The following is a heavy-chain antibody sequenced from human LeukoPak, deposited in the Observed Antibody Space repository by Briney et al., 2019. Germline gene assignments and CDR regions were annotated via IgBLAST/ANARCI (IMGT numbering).Heavy chain of an antibody. D-gene: IGHD3-3*01. CDR2: IYHSGST. Sequence: PSETLSLTCAVSGYSISSGYYWGWIRQPPGKGLEWIGSIYHSGSTYYNPSLKSRVTISVETSKNQFSLKLSSVTAADTAVYYCARTYYDFWSGFNAFDIWGQGTMVTVSS. J-gene: IGHJ3*02. CDR3: ARTYYDFWSGFNAFDI. CDR1: GYSISSGYY. V-gene: IGHV4-38-2*01.